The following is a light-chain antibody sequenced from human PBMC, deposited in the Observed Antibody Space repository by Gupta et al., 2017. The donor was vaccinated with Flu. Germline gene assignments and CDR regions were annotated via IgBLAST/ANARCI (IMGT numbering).Light chain of an antibody. V-gene: IGKV3-15*01. CDR3: QQDKKWPFT. Sequence: PAPPFVSPGERTILSSRASHDFGGNLTWFQQKRGQAPRLLIYDASTRGTGIPARFSGSGSGTDFTLTISSLQSEDFAVYYCQQDKKWPFTFGRGTKVEIK. CDR2: DAS. CDR1: HDFGGN. J-gene: IGKJ4*01.